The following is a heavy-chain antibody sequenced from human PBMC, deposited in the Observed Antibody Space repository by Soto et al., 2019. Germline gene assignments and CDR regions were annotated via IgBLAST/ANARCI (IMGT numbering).Heavy chain of an antibody. J-gene: IGHJ6*02. Sequence: GGSLRLSCAASGFTFSKFAMNWVRQAPGKGLEWVSAISGGGANTYYADSVKGRFTISRDNSKNTLYLQMNSLRAEDTALYYCAKVSEADIVVVLTASNYHYYGMDVCGQGTTVTVSS. D-gene: IGHD2-15*01. CDR3: AKVSEADIVVVLTASNYHYYGMDV. V-gene: IGHV3-23*01. CDR1: GFTFSKFA. CDR2: ISGGGANT.